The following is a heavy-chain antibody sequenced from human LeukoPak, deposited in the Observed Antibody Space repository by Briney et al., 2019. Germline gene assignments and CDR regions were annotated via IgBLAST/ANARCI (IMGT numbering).Heavy chain of an antibody. J-gene: IGHJ4*02. Sequence: ASVKVSCKASGYTFTTYGISWVRQAPGQGREWMGWISVYNGKTYYAQKNQGRVTMTTDTSTSTAFMELRSLRSDDTAVYYCARDLWAYGEAGGSYSYYFDYWGQGTLVTVSS. D-gene: IGHD1-26*01. CDR3: ARDLWAYGEAGGSYSYYFDY. CDR2: ISVYNGKT. V-gene: IGHV1-18*01. CDR1: GYTFTTYG.